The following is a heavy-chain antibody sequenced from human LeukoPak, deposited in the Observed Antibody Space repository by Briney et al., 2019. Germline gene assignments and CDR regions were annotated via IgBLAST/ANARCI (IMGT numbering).Heavy chain of an antibody. J-gene: IGHJ4*02. CDR1: GFTFSSYG. CDR3: ARAGTTYYYDSSGFPFDY. CDR2: IWYDGSNK. V-gene: IGHV3-33*01. Sequence: PGRSLRLSCAASGFTFSSYGMHWVRQAPGKGLEWVAVIWYDGSNKCYADSVKGRFTISRDNSKNTLYLQMNSLRAEDTAVYYCARAGTTYYYDSSGFPFDYWGQGTLVTVSS. D-gene: IGHD3-22*01.